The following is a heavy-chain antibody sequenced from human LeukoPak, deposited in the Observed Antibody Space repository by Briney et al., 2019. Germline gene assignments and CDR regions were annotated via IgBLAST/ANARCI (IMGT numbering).Heavy chain of an antibody. CDR3: AKEVIVGVSFDS. J-gene: IGHJ4*02. CDR2: ISSSGGST. CDR1: GFTFSSYA. V-gene: IGHV3-23*01. Sequence: GGSLRLSCGASGFTFSSYAMSWVRQAPGKGLEWVSAISSSGGSTYYADSVKGRFTISRDNSKNTLYLQMNSLRAEDTAVYYCAKEVIVGVSFDSWGQGTLVTVSS. D-gene: IGHD1-26*01.